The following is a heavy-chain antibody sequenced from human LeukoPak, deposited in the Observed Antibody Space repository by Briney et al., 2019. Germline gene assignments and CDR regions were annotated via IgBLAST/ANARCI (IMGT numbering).Heavy chain of an antibody. J-gene: IGHJ4*02. Sequence: PSETLSLTCTVSSGSINHYYWSWIRQPPGKGVEWIGYIFYSGSTDYNPSLKSRVTISVDTSKSQFSLNLSSVTAADTAVYYCARSLTGNSDYWGQGTLVTVSS. D-gene: IGHD3-9*01. CDR3: ARSLTGNSDY. V-gene: IGHV4-59*01. CDR1: SGSINHYY. CDR2: IFYSGST.